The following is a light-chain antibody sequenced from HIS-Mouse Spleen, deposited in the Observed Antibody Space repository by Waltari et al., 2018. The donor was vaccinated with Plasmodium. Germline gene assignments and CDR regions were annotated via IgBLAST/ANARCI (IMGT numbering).Light chain of an antibody. CDR3: QQYGSSPIT. V-gene: IGKV3-20*01. CDR2: GAS. Sequence: EIVLTQSPGTLSLSPGERATLSCRATQSVSSSYLAWYQQKPGQAPRLLILGASSRATGIPDRFSGSGSGTDFTLTSSRLEPEDFAVYYCQQYGSSPITFGQGTRLEIK. CDR1: QSVSSSY. J-gene: IGKJ5*01.